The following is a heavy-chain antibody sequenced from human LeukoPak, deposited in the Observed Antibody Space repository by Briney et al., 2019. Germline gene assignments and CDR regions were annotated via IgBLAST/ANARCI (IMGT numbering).Heavy chain of an antibody. CDR3: ARITAAVAACDY. J-gene: IGHJ4*02. Sequence: ASVKVSCKASGYTFTSYGISWVRQAPGQGLEWMGWISAYNGNTNYAQKLQGRVTMTTDTSTSTAHMELRSLRSDDTAVYYCARITAAVAACDYWGQGTLVTVSS. V-gene: IGHV1-18*01. D-gene: IGHD6-19*01. CDR2: ISAYNGNT. CDR1: GYTFTSYG.